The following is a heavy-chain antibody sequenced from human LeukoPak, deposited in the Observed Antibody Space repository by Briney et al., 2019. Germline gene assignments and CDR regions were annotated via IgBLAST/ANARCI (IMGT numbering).Heavy chain of an antibody. CDR3: ARKTQFIAARDYYYYYMDV. CDR2: IYYSGST. CDR1: GGSISSYY. Sequence: SETLSLTCTVSGGSISSYYWSWIRQPPGKGLEWIGYIYYSGSTNYNPSLKSRVTISVDTSKNQFSLKLSSVTAADTALYYCARKTQFIAARDYYYYYMDVWGKGTTVTVSS. D-gene: IGHD6-6*01. J-gene: IGHJ6*03. V-gene: IGHV4-59*01.